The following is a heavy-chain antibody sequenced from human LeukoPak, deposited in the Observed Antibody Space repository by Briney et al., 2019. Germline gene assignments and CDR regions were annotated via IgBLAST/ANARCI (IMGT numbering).Heavy chain of an antibody. Sequence: QPGGSLRLSYAASGFTFSSYAISWVRQAPGKGLEWVSAISGSGGSTYYADSVKGRFTISRDNSKNTLYLQMNSLRAEDTAVYYCAKDSYRTIVVVPAAIWDYWGQGTLVTVSS. CDR2: ISGSGGST. CDR3: AKDSYRTIVVVPAAIWDY. V-gene: IGHV3-23*01. D-gene: IGHD2-2*01. J-gene: IGHJ4*02. CDR1: GFTFSSYA.